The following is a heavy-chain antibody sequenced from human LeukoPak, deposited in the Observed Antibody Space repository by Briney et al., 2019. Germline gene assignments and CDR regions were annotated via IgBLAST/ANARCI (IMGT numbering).Heavy chain of an antibody. Sequence: ASVKVSCTASGYTFTNYGISWVRQAPGRGLEWVAWISAYDGNTHFAQNFQGRVTMTTDSITTTAYMELRSLRSDDTAVYYCARDCGSYCYLDYWGQGTLVIVSS. CDR2: ISAYDGNT. D-gene: IGHD1-26*01. CDR3: ARDCGSYCYLDY. V-gene: IGHV1-18*01. CDR1: GYTFTNYG. J-gene: IGHJ4*02.